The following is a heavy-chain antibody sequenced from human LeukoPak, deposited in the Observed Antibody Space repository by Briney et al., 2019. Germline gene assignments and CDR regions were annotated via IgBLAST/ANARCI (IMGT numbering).Heavy chain of an antibody. CDR1: GYTFTSYD. J-gene: IGHJ3*02. Sequence: ASVKVSCKASGYTFTSYDINWVRHATGQGREWMGWMNPNSGNTGYAQKFEGRDTITRNTTISTAYMELSSMRTEDTAVYYYARQMDTGMEQDAFDIWRQGTIVTVSS. CDR3: ARQMDTGMEQDAFDI. D-gene: IGHD5-18*01. CDR2: MNPNSGNT. V-gene: IGHV1-8*03.